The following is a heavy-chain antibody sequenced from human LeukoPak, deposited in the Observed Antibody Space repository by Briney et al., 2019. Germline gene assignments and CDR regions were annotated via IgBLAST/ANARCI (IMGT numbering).Heavy chain of an antibody. D-gene: IGHD3-22*01. CDR3: AREGNYYDSSGYSNFDC. J-gene: IGHJ4*02. V-gene: IGHV4-38-2*02. CDR2: IYHSGNT. CDR1: GYSISSGYY. Sequence: PSETLSLTCAVSGYSISSGYYWGWIRQPPGKGLEWIGSIYHSGNTYYNPSLKSRVTISVDTSKNQFSLKLSSVTAADTAVYYCAREGNYYDSSGYSNFDCWGQGTLVTVS.